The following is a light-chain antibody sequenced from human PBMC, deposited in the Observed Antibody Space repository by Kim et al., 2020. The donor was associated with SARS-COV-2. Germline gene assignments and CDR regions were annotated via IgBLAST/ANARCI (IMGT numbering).Light chain of an antibody. CDR1: QAINIF. Sequence: DIQMTQSPSAMSASVGARVTITCRASQAINIFLAWFQQKPGEAPKRLIYSESSLQSGVPSRFSGSGSGTEFTLTISSLQPEDFATYYCLQHQTLPYTFGQGTKLEI. CDR3: LQHQTLPYT. V-gene: IGKV1-17*03. J-gene: IGKJ2*01. CDR2: SES.